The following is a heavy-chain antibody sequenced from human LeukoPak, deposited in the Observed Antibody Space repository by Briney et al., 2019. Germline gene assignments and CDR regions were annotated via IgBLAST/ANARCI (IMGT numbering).Heavy chain of an antibody. CDR1: GFTFSSYG. D-gene: IGHD3-22*01. V-gene: IGHV3-48*04. CDR2: ISSSSNNI. Sequence: PGGSLRLSCAASGFTFSSYGMSWVRQAPGKGLEWVSYISSSSNNIYYADSVKGRFTISRDNAKNSLYLQMNSLRAEDTAVYYCVRDFHRRLYDTNYYFYWGQGTLVTVSS. J-gene: IGHJ4*02. CDR3: VRDFHRRLYDTNYYFY.